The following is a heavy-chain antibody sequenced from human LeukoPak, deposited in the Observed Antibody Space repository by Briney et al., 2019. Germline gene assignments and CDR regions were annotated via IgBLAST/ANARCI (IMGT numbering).Heavy chain of an antibody. J-gene: IGHJ4*02. CDR2: FIPLFGTP. V-gene: IGHV1-69*05. CDR1: GGTFSSFA. D-gene: IGHD6-6*01. CDR3: ARGRYSSSYYFDY. Sequence: SVKVSCKASGGTFSSFAISWVRQAPGQGLEWLEGFIPLFGTPNYVQKFQGRVTITTDESTSTGYMELSSLRSEDTAVYYCARGRYSSSYYFDYWGQGTLVSVSS.